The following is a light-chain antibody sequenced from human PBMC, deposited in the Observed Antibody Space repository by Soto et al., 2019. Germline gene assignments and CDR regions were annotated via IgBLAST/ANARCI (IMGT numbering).Light chain of an antibody. CDR1: QSLSRY. V-gene: IGKV1-39*01. Sequence: DIPMTQSPSSLSASVGDRVTITCRARQSLSRYLNWYQQEPGKAPKLLIYAASSLQSGVPSRFSGSGSWTDFTLTISSPQPEDFATSYGQRSDSTPLTFGGGTKVEIK. CDR2: AAS. CDR3: QRSDSTPLT. J-gene: IGKJ4*01.